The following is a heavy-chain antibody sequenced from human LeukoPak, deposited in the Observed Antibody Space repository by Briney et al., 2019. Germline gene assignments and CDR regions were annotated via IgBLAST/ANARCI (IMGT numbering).Heavy chain of an antibody. V-gene: IGHV4-34*01. Sequence: PSETLSLTCAVYGESLSKYYWTWIRQSPGKGLEWIGEINHRGSTNLNPSLKSRVTLSVDTSKHQFSLKLTSVTAADAAVYYCASSVGSTDYWGQGTLVTVSA. J-gene: IGHJ4*02. CDR2: INHRGST. CDR1: GESLSKYY. D-gene: IGHD1-26*01. CDR3: ASSVGSTDY.